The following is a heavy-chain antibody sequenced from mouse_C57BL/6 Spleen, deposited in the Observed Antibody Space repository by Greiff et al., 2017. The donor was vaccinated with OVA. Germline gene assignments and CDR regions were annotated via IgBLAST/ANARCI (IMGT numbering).Heavy chain of an antibody. D-gene: IGHD2-4*01. CDR3: TNDYDVAY. Sequence: QVQLKQSGAELVRPGASVTLSCKASGYTFTDYEMHWVKQTPVHGLEWIGAIDPETGGTAYNQKFKGKAILTADKSSSTAYMELRSLTSEDSAVYYCTNDYDVAYWGQGTLVTVSA. V-gene: IGHV1-15*01. J-gene: IGHJ3*01. CDR2: IDPETGGT. CDR1: GYTFTDYE.